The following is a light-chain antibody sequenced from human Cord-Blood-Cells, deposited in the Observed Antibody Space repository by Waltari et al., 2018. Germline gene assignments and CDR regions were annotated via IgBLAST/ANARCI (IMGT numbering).Light chain of an antibody. J-gene: IGKJ1*01. Sequence: DIQMTQSPSSLSASVGNRVTITCRASQSISSYLNWYQQKPGKAPKLLIYAASSLQSGVPSRFSGSGSGTDFTLTISSLQPEDVATYYCQQSCSTPRTFGQGTSVEVK. CDR1: QSISSY. CDR2: AAS. V-gene: IGKV1-39*01. CDR3: QQSCSTPRT.